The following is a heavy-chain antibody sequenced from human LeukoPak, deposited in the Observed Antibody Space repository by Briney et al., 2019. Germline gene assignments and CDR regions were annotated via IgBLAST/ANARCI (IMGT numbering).Heavy chain of an antibody. CDR2: IIPIFGTA. CDR1: GGTFSSYA. CDR3: ARVVLSGLLENYYYYYMDV. Sequence: SVKVSCKASGGTFSSYAISWVRQAPGQGLEWMGGIIPIFGTANYAQKFQGRVTITADKSTSTAYMELSSLRSEDTAVYYCARVVLSGLLENYYYYYMDVWGKGTTVTISS. D-gene: IGHD1-26*01. V-gene: IGHV1-69*06. J-gene: IGHJ6*03.